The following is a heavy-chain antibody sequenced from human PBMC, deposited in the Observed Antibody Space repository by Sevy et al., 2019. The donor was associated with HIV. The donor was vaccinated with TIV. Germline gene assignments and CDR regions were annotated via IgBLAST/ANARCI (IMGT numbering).Heavy chain of an antibody. J-gene: IGHJ4*02. D-gene: IGHD2-8*01. CDR3: AREGCSRPHDY. CDR1: GFAFYEYS. V-gene: IGHV3-23*01. Sequence: AGSLRLSCAASGFAFYEYSMSWIRQAPGKGLEWVATLSFGCGKINYADSVKGRFTISRDNSKNSFYLQLDNLRVEDTALYYCAREGCSRPHDYWGQGTRVTVSS. CDR2: LSFGCGKI.